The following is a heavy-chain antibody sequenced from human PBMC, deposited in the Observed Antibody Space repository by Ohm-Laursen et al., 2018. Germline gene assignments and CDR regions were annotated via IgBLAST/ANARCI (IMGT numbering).Heavy chain of an antibody. J-gene: IGHJ4*02. D-gene: IGHD1-26*01. V-gene: IGHV3-23*01. Sequence: GSLRLSCAAPGFTFSSYAMTWIRQAPGKGLEWVSRISGGGGGTYYADSVTGRFTISRDNSKNTLYLQMNRLRAEETAVYYCAKDWEQIRHGSSADYWGQGTLVTVSS. CDR1: GFTFSSYA. CDR2: ISGGGGGT. CDR3: AKDWEQIRHGSSADY.